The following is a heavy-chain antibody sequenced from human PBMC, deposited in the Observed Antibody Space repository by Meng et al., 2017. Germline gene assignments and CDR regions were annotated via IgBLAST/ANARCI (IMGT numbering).Heavy chain of an antibody. CDR2: ISNDGSNK. Sequence: VQQGGVRVGVVPPGSALDLSSAPYGFTFIRHAMPWVRQAPGKGLEWVAVISNDGSNKYYADSVKGRFTISRDNSKNTLYLQMNSLRAEDTAVYYCAKGPQTTKSLTAYWGQGTLVTVSS. CDR1: GFTFIRHA. V-gene: IGHV3-30*07. J-gene: IGHJ4*02. CDR3: AKGPQTTKSLTAY. D-gene: IGHD2-21*02.